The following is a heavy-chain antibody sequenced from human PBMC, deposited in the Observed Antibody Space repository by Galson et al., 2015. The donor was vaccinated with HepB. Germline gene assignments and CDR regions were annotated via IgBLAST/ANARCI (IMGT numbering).Heavy chain of an antibody. CDR3: ARARGPMVRGVIIYAFDI. CDR1: GFTVSSNY. CDR2: IYSGGST. D-gene: IGHD3-10*01. J-gene: IGHJ3*02. V-gene: IGHV3-66*01. Sequence: SLRLSCAASGFTVSSNYMSWVRQAPGKGLEWVSVIYSGGSTYYADSVKGRFTISRDNFKNTLYLQMNSLRAEDTAVYYCARARGPMVRGVIIYAFDIWGQGTMVTVSS.